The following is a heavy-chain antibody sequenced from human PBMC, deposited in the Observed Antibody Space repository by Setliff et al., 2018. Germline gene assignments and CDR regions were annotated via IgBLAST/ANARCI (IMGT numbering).Heavy chain of an antibody. J-gene: IGHJ5*02. CDR1: GYTFTDFG. V-gene: IGHV1-18*01. Sequence: ASVKVSCKASGYTFTDFGINWVRQAPGQGLEWMGWISPNTGNVYSAQRFQGRVTLTTDTSTSTAYMEVKSLTSDDTAMYYCARIGPSNWGIRGYNWLDPWGQGTLVTVSS. D-gene: IGHD3-10*01. CDR3: ARIGPSNWGIRGYNWLDP. CDR2: ISPNTGNV.